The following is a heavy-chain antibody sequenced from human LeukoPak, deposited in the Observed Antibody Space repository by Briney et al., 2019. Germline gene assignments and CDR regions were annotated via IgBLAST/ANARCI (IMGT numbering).Heavy chain of an antibody. CDR2: ISDSGST. CDR3: ARDRGHYSGYEPLDY. V-gene: IGHV4-59*12. J-gene: IGHJ4*02. D-gene: IGHD5-12*01. Sequence: SETLSLTCTVSGDSISGYYWSWIRQPPGKGLECIGYISDSGSTNYNPSLKSRVTISVDTSENQFSLRLSSVTAADTAVYYCARDRGHYSGYEPLDYWGQGTLVTVSS. CDR1: GDSISGYY.